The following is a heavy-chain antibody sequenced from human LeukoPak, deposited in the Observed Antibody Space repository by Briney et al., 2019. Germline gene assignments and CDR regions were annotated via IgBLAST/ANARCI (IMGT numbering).Heavy chain of an antibody. J-gene: IGHJ4*02. CDR1: RGSISSYY. CDR2: IYYSGST. Sequence: SETLSLTCTVSRGSISSYYWSWIRQPPGKGLEWMGYIYYSGSTNYNPSLKSRVTISVDTSKNQFSLKLSSVTAADTAVYYCARVGYYYDSSGYFPASLDYWGQGTLVTVSS. V-gene: IGHV4-59*01. D-gene: IGHD3-22*01. CDR3: ARVGYYYDSSGYFPASLDY.